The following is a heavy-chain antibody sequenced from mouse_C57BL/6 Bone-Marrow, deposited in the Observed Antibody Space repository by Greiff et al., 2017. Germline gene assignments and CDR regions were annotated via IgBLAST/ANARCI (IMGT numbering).Heavy chain of an antibody. CDR3: VRQTAQALYYAMDY. J-gene: IGHJ4*01. V-gene: IGHV1-54*01. CDR2: INPGSGGT. Sequence: QVQLQQSGAELVRPGTSVKVSCKASGYAFTNYLIEWVKQRPGQGLEWIGVINPGSGGTKYNEKFKGKATLTADKSSSTAYMQLSSLTSEDSAVYVCVRQTAQALYYAMDYWGQGTSVTVSS. D-gene: IGHD3-2*02. CDR1: GYAFTNYL.